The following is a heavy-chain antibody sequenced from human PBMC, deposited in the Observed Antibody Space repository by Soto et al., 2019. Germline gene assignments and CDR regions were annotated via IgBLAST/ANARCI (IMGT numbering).Heavy chain of an antibody. CDR2: INSDGSST. V-gene: IGHV3-74*01. D-gene: IGHD5-12*01. Sequence: GGSLRLSCAASGFTFSSYWMHWVRQAPGKGLVWVSRINSDGSSTSYADTVKGRFTISRDNAKNTLYLQMNSLRAEDTAVYYWARGRYSGYEFYYYYGMDVWGQGTTVTVSS. J-gene: IGHJ6*02. CDR3: ARGRYSGYEFYYYYGMDV. CDR1: GFTFSSYW.